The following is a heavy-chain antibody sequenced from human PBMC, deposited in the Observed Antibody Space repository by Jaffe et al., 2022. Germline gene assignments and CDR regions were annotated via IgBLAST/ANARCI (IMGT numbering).Heavy chain of an antibody. CDR2: IYWNDDK. V-gene: IGHV2-5*01. Sequence: QITLKESGPTLVKPTQTLTLTCTFSGFSLSTSGVGVGWIRQPPGKALEWLALIYWNDDKRYSPSLKSRLTITKDTSKNQVVLTMTNMDPVDTATYYCAHLSGVLGYYYYYYYYMDVWGKGTTVTVSS. J-gene: IGHJ6*03. CDR3: AHLSGVLGYYYYYYYYMDV. D-gene: IGHD3-10*01. CDR1: GFSLSTSGVG.